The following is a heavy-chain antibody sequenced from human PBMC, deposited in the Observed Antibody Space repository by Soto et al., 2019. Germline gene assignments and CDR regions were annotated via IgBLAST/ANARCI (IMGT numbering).Heavy chain of an antibody. D-gene: IGHD3-9*01. CDR1: GASISTTYW. V-gene: IGHV4-4*02. CDR2: IHYSGTT. Sequence: QVQLQESGPGLVKPSETLSLTCAVSGASISTTYWWSWVRQPPGKGLEWIGEIHYSGTTNYNPSLKSRFTISLDKSKNQFSLNLNSVTAAATAMYYCSRALLKSLDYWCQGTLVTVSS. J-gene: IGHJ4*02. CDR3: SRALLKSLDY.